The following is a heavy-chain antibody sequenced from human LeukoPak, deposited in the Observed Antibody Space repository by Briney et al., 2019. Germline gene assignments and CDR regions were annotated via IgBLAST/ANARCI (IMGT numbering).Heavy chain of an antibody. CDR3: AKDHESDGYPCLDH. J-gene: IGHJ4*02. V-gene: IGHV3-23*01. CDR2: ISASGP. CDR1: GFTFSRLA. Sequence: GGSLRLSCAASGFTFSRLALTWVRQAPGKGLEWVSTISASGPYYADAVRGRFTISRDNSRNTLSLQMDSLRAEDTAVYYCAKDHESDGYPCLDHWGLGTLVTVSS. D-gene: IGHD3-22*01.